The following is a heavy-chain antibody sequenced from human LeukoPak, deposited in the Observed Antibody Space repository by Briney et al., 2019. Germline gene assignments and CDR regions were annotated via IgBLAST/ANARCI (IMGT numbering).Heavy chain of an antibody. V-gene: IGHV4-4*07. CDR3: ARVDILTGYYPGTFDY. D-gene: IGHD3-9*01. J-gene: IGHJ4*02. Sequence: SETLSLTCTVSGGSISSYYWSWIRQPAGKGLEWIGRIYTSGSTNYNPSLKSRVTMSVDASKNQFSLKLSSVTAADTAVYYCARVDILTGYYPGTFDYWGQGTLVTASS. CDR2: IYTSGST. CDR1: GGSISSYY.